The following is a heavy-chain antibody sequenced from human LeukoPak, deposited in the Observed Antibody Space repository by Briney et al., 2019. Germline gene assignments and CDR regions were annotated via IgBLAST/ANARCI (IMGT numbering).Heavy chain of an antibody. CDR3: ARAATSERYSGYSVWFDP. Sequence: GASVKVSCKASGYTFTSYGISWVRQAPGQGLEWMGWISAYNGNTNYAQKLQGRVTMTTDTSTSTAYMELRSLRSDDTAVYYCARAATSERYSGYSVWFDPWGQGTLVTVSS. J-gene: IGHJ5*02. D-gene: IGHD5-12*01. CDR2: ISAYNGNT. V-gene: IGHV1-18*01. CDR1: GYTFTSYG.